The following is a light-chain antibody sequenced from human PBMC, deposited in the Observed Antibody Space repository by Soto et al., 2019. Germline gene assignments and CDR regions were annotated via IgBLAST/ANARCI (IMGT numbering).Light chain of an antibody. V-gene: IGKV1-9*01. Sequence: DILLTQSPSSLSASVGDRATITCRASQGVSSYLAWYQQKPGKAPKLLIYAVSTLHSGVPSRFSGSGSGTEFTLTISSLQTEDFATYYCQQLNSYPLTFGGGTKVEIK. CDR3: QQLNSYPLT. CDR1: QGVSSY. J-gene: IGKJ4*01. CDR2: AVS.